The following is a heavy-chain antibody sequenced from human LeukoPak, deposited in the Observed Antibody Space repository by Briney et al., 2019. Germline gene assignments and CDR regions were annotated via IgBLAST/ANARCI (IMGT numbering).Heavy chain of an antibody. CDR2: ISVGGGST. CDR3: AKGGDLRTTVTFVHY. Sequence: GGSLRLSCAAFGFTFSSYAMSWVRQAPEKGLEWVSTISVGGGSTYYGDSVKGRFTISRDNSKDTLYLQMNGLRVEDTAVYYCAKGGDLRTTVTFVHYWGQGTLVTVSS. V-gene: IGHV3-23*01. D-gene: IGHD4-17*01. CDR1: GFTFSSYA. J-gene: IGHJ4*02.